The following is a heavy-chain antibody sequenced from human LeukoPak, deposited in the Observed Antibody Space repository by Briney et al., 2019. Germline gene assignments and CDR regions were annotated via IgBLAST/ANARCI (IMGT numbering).Heavy chain of an antibody. J-gene: IGHJ3*02. V-gene: IGHV1-2*02. CDR2: IYPYSGDT. Sequence: ASVTVSCKASGYTFTGYYIHWVRQAPGQGLEWMGWIYPYSGDTNYAQNFQGRVTKTRDTSISTAYMELSSLKSDDTAVYYCARDRNSGSSLDIWGQGTMLTVSS. CDR3: ARDRNSGSSLDI. CDR1: GYTFTGYY. D-gene: IGHD6-6*01.